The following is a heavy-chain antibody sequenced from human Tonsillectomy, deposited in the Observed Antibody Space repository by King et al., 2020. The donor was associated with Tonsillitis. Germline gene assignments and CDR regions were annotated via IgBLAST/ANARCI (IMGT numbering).Heavy chain of an antibody. V-gene: IGHV2-70*01. D-gene: IGHD3-3*01. Sequence: VTLKESGPALVKPTQTLTLTCTFSGFSLSTSGMCVSWIRQPPGKALEGLALIDWDDDKYYRTSLKTRLTISKDTFKNHVVLTMTNMDPVDTATYYCARLNNDFWSGYADYWGQGTLVTVSS. J-gene: IGHJ4*02. CDR2: IDWDDDK. CDR1: GFSLSTSGMC. CDR3: ARLNNDFWSGYADY.